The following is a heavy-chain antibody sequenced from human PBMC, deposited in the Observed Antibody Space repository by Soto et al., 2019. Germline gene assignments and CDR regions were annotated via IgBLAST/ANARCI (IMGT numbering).Heavy chain of an antibody. CDR2: ISGSGGST. D-gene: IGHD3-10*01. V-gene: IGHV3-23*01. CDR3: AKGMGTTMVRGVIPPYYYGMDV. J-gene: IGHJ6*02. Sequence: PGGSLRLSCAASGFTFSSYAMSWVRQAPGKGLEWVSAISGSGGSTYYADSVKGRFTISRDNSKSTLYLQMNSLRAEDTAVYYCAKGMGTTMVRGVIPPYYYGMDVWGQGTTVTVSS. CDR1: GFTFSSYA.